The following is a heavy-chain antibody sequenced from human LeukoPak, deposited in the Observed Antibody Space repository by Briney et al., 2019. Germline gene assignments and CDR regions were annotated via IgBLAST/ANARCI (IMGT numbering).Heavy chain of an antibody. CDR3: ARDYYDSSGYYYGYFQH. V-gene: IGHV4-59*01. D-gene: IGHD3-22*01. J-gene: IGHJ1*01. CDR1: GGSISSYY. CDR2: IYYSGST. Sequence: SETLSLTCTVSGGSISSYYWSWIRQPPGEGLEWIGYIYYSGSTNYNPSLKSRVTISVDTSKNQFSLKLSSVTAADTAVYYCARDYYDSSGYYYGYFQHWGQGTLVTVSS.